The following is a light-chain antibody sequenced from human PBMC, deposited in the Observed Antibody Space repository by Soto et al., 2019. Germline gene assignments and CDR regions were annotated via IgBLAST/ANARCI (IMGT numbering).Light chain of an antibody. CDR2: DAS. J-gene: IGKJ3*01. CDR3: QQRSNWPPFT. CDR1: QSVSSY. Sequence: EIVLTQSPATLSLSPGERATLSCRASQSVSSYFAWYQQKPGQAPRLLIYDASNRATGIPARFSGSGSGTDFTLTISSLEPEDFVVYYCQQRSNWPPFTFGPGTKVDIK. V-gene: IGKV3-11*01.